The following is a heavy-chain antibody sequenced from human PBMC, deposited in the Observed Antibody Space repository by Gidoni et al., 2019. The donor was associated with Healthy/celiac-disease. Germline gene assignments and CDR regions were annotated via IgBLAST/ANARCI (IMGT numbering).Heavy chain of an antibody. CDR2: ISGSGGST. D-gene: IGHD6-19*01. CDR1: GFTFSSYA. Sequence: EVQLLESGGGLVQPGGSLRLSCAASGFTFSSYAMSWVLQGPGKGLEWVSSISGSGGSTYYADSVKGRFTISRDNSKNTLYLQMNSLSAEDTAVYYCAKDRDRIAVARFDPWGQGTLVTVSS. V-gene: IGHV3-23*01. CDR3: AKDRDRIAVARFDP. J-gene: IGHJ5*02.